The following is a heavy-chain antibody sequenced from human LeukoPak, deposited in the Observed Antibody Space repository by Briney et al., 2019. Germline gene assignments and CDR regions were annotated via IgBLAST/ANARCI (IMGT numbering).Heavy chain of an antibody. CDR1: GGSISSYY. CDR3: ARPETLKWYFDL. J-gene: IGHJ2*01. Sequence: SETLSLTCTVSGGSISSYYWSWIRQPPGKGLEWIGSIYYSGSTYYNPSLKSRVTMSVDTSKNQFSLKLSSVTAADTAVHYCARPETLKWYFDLWGRGTLVTVSS. V-gene: IGHV4-59*04. CDR2: IYYSGST.